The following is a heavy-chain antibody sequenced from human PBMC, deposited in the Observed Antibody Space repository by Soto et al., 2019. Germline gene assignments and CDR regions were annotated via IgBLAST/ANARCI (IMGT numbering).Heavy chain of an antibody. V-gene: IGHV3-21*01. D-gene: IGHD3-3*01. Sequence: GGSLRLSCAASGFTFSSYSMNWVRQAPGKGLEWVSSISSSSSYIYYADSVKGRFTISRDNAKNSLYLQMNSLRAEDTAVYYCAGMLYYDFWSGYPYWGQGTLVTVSS. CDR1: GFTFSSYS. CDR2: ISSSSSYI. CDR3: AGMLYYDFWSGYPY. J-gene: IGHJ4*02.